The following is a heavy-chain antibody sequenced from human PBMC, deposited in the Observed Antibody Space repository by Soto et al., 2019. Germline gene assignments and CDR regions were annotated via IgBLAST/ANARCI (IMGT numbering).Heavy chain of an antibody. CDR1: GFTFSSYA. V-gene: IGHV1-69*06. CDR2: IIPIFGTA. CDR3: DGGVGVAAPAAHPKGTDV. J-gene: IGHJ6*03. Sequence: QVQLVQSGAEVKKPGSSVKVSCEASGFTFSSYAISWVRQAPGQGLEWMGGIIPIFGTANYAQKFQGSVTITADKSTSPAYMELISVRSEDTAVYYWDGGVGVAAPAAHPKGTDVSGTVSPVTVSS. D-gene: IGHD2-15*01.